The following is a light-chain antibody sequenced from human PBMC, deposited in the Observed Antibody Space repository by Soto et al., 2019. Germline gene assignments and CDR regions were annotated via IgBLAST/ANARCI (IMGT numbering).Light chain of an antibody. J-gene: IGKJ4*01. CDR2: DAS. Sequence: DIQMTQSPYTLSASVGDRVTITCRASQSISSWLAWYQQKPGKAPKLLIYDASTLESGVPSRFSGSGSGTEFTLTISSLQPDEFATYYCQQYNSPLTFGGGTKV. V-gene: IGKV1-5*01. CDR3: QQYNSPLT. CDR1: QSISSW.